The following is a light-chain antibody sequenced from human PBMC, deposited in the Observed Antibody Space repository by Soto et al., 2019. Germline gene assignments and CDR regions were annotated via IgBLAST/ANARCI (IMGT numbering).Light chain of an antibody. CDR3: QQYDDYPLT. Sequence: DIQMTQSPSTLSASVGDRVSSTCRASQSISSWLAWYQQKPGKAPKFLIYDASNLESGCPSRFSGSGSGTEYTLPSSRLQPADFATYYCQQYDDYPLTFGGGTKV. J-gene: IGKJ4*01. V-gene: IGKV1-5*01. CDR1: QSISSW. CDR2: DAS.